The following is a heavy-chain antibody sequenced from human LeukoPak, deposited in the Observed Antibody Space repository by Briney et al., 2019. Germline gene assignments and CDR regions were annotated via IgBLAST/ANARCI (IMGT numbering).Heavy chain of an antibody. CDR1: GGSISSSKYY. J-gene: IGHJ4*02. Sequence: SETLSLTCTVSGGSISSSKYYWGWIRQPPGKGLEWIGTIFNDGSTHYNPSLKSRVTISVDTSKDQFSLKLSSVTAADTALYYCARVWTDSGSYYDDRGAFDYWGQGTLVTVSS. CDR2: IFNDGST. CDR3: ARVWTDSGSYYDDRGAFDY. V-gene: IGHV4-39*01. D-gene: IGHD1-26*01.